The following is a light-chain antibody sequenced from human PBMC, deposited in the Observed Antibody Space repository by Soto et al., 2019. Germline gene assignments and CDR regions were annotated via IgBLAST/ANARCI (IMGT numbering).Light chain of an antibody. CDR2: AAS. J-gene: IGKJ5*01. Sequence: DIQMTQSPSSVSASVGDRVTITCRASQGISSWLAWYQQKPGKAPKLIIYAASSLQSGVPSRFSGSGSGTDFTLTISSLQPEDVATYYCQHYDHVQVTLGQGTRLEIK. CDR3: QHYDHVQVT. CDR1: QGISSW. V-gene: IGKV1-12*01.